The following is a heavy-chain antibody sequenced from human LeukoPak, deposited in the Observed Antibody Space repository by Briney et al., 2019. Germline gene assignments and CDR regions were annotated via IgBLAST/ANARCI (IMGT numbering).Heavy chain of an antibody. D-gene: IGHD3-10*01. Sequence: SETLSLTCTVSGGSISSYYWNLIRQPPGKGLEWIGYIYYTGNTNYNPSLKSRVTMSLDTSKNQFSLTLSSVTAADTAVYYCAAQYYYGSHALDVWGQGTMVIVSS. CDR3: AAQYYYGSHALDV. V-gene: IGHV4-59*01. J-gene: IGHJ3*01. CDR2: IYYTGNT. CDR1: GGSISSYY.